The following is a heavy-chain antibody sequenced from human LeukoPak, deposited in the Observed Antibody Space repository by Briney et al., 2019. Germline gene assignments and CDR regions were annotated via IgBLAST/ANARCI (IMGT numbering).Heavy chain of an antibody. CDR2: IKQDGSVK. CDR3: ARDPSGSPVFDP. CDR1: GFRFNSYV. D-gene: IGHD3-10*01. J-gene: IGHJ5*02. Sequence: GGSLRLSCAASGFRFNSYVMSWVRQAPGKGLEWVANIKQDGSVKNYVDSVKGRFTISRDNAKNSLFLQMNSLRAEDTAVYYCARDPSGSPVFDPWGQGTLVTVSS. V-gene: IGHV3-7*01.